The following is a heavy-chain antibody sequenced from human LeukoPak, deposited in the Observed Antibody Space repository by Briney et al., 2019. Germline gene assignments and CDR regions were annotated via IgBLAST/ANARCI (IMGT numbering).Heavy chain of an antibody. CDR2: ISGSGGST. Sequence: GGSLRLSCAASGFTFSSYAMSWVRRAPGKGLEWVSAISGSGGSTYYADSVKGRFTISRDNSKNTLYLQMNSLRAEDTAVYYCAKPEGPGYDFWSGYSRNDAFDIWGQGTMVTVSS. J-gene: IGHJ3*02. CDR1: GFTFSSYA. CDR3: AKPEGPGYDFWSGYSRNDAFDI. D-gene: IGHD3-3*01. V-gene: IGHV3-23*01.